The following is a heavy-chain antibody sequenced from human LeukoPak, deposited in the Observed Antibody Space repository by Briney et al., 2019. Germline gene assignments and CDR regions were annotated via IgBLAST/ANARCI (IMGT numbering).Heavy chain of an antibody. CDR3: AYDFWSGSFDY. D-gene: IGHD3-3*01. V-gene: IGHV1-46*01. CDR2: INPSGGST. Sequence: ASVKVSCKASGYTFTSYYMHWVRQAPGQGLEWMGIINPSGGSTSYAQKFQGRVTMTRDTSASTVYMELSSLRSEDTAVYYCAYDFWSGSFDYWGQGTLVTVSS. J-gene: IGHJ4*02. CDR1: GYTFTSYY.